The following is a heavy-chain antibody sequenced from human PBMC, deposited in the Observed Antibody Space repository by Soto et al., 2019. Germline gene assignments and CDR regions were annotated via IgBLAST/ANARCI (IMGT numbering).Heavy chain of an antibody. CDR2: ISYTGRT. J-gene: IGHJ5*02. Sequence: SETLSLTCTVSGGSISSDANFWSWIRQLPGRGLEWIGYISYTGRTYYTPSLNSRLTISLDTSKNLFSLRLSAVTAADTAVYFFARGSFSSSSSWFHPWGQGTLVTVSS. V-gene: IGHV4-31*03. CDR1: GGSISSDANF. CDR3: ARGSFSSSSSWFHP. D-gene: IGHD6-6*01.